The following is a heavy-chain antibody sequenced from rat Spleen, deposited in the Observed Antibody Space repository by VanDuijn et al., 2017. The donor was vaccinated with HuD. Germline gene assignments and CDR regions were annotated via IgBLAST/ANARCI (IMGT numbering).Heavy chain of an antibody. Sequence: EVQLVESGGGLVQPGRSLKLSCAASGFTFSNYGLHWIRQAPTKGLEWVASISYDGSGTYYRDSVKGRFTISRDNAKSTLYLQMDSLRSEDTATYYCTTAYYGSGPHWGQGVMVTVSS. J-gene: IGHJ2*01. V-gene: IGHV5S10*01. D-gene: IGHD1-7*01. CDR1: GFTFSNYG. CDR2: ISYDGSGT. CDR3: TTAYYGSGPH.